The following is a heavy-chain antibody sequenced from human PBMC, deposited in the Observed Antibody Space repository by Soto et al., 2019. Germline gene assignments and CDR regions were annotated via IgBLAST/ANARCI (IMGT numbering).Heavy chain of an antibody. Sequence: PGGSLRLSCAASGFTFSSYAMSWVRQAPGKGLEWVSAISGSGGSTYYADSVKGRFTVSGDSSKDTLYLQMNSLRPDGTAVYYCTKEDSRDFYRQFHLWGQGTLVTVSS. D-gene: IGHD6-25*01. V-gene: IGHV3-23*01. CDR3: TKEDSRDFYRQFHL. CDR1: GFTFSSYA. CDR2: ISGSGGST. J-gene: IGHJ1*01.